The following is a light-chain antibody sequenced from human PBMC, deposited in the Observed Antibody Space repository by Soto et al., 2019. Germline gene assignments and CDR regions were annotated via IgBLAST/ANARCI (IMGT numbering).Light chain of an antibody. Sequence: DIQMTQSPSSLSASVGDRVTITCQASQDISTYLNWYQQKPGKAPDLLLYGASNLNKGVPSRFSGSGSGTDFTYTISGLQPEEVATYYCQQHLHLHTFGGGTKVDI. V-gene: IGKV1-33*01. CDR3: QQHLHLHT. CDR1: QDISTY. J-gene: IGKJ4*01. CDR2: GAS.